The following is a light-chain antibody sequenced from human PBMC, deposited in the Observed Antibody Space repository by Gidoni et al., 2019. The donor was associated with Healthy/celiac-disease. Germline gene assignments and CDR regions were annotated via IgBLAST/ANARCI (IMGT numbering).Light chain of an antibody. CDR3: AAWDDSLSGPHVV. V-gene: IGLV1-47*01. CDR2: RNN. CDR1: SSNIGSNY. Sequence: QSVLPQPHSASGTPGQRVTISCSGSSSNIGSNYVYWYQQRPGTAPKLLIYRNNQRPSGFPDRFSGSKSGTSASLAISGLRSEDEADYYCAAWDDSLSGPHVVFGGGTKLTVL. J-gene: IGLJ2*01.